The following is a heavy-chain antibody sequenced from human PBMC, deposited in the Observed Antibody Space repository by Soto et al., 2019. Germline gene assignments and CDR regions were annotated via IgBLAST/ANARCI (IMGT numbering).Heavy chain of an antibody. Sequence: DVHLAESGGGLAQPGGSLRLSCAASGFTLSGYAMDWVRQAPGKGLEYVSGMSSNGVGTYYANSVQGRFTISRDNSKNAVYLQMGSLRPEDMAVYYCARRARPDFYYMDVWGKGTTVTVSS. D-gene: IGHD6-6*01. J-gene: IGHJ6*03. V-gene: IGHV3-64*01. CDR3: ARRARPDFYYMDV. CDR1: GFTLSGYA. CDR2: MSSNGVGT.